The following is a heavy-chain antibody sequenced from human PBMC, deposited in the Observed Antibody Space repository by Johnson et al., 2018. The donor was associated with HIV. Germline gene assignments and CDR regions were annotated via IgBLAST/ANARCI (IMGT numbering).Heavy chain of an antibody. D-gene: IGHD1-26*01. CDR2: IWYDGSNK. CDR3: AKAVGGYAFDI. J-gene: IGHJ3*02. CDR1: GFTFSSYA. Sequence: VQLVESGGGVVQPGRSLRLSCAASGFTFSSYAMHWVRQAPGKGLEWVAVIWYDGSNKYYGDSVKGRFTISRDNSKNTLYLQMNSLRVEDTAVYYCAKAVGGYAFDIWGQGTMVTVSS. V-gene: IGHV3-30*04.